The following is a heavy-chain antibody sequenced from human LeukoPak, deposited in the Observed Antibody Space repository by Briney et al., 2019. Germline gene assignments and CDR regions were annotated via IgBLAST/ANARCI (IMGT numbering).Heavy chain of an antibody. J-gene: IGHJ4*02. D-gene: IGHD3-22*01. CDR3: ARDPRYYDSSVVDY. V-gene: IGHV3-53*01. Sequence: GGSLTLSCAASGFTVSSYYMSWIRQPPGKGLEWVSDISNGGSTNYADSVKGRFTVSRDNSKNTVYLQMNSLRAEDTAVYYCARDPRYYDSSVVDYWGQGTLVTVSS. CDR2: ISNGGST. CDR1: GFTVSSYY.